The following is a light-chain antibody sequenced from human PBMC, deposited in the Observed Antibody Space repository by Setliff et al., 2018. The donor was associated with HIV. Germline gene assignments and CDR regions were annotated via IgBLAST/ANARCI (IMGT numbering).Light chain of an antibody. CDR1: QGVSTY. CDR2: AAS. J-gene: IGKJ5*01. Sequence: DIQMTQSPSSLSASVGDRVTITCRTSQGVSTYLNWYQSQPGKAPKLLIYAASNLASGVPSRFSGSGSGTDFTLIINSLQPEDFATYFCHQSYSTPITFGQGTRLEIK. V-gene: IGKV1-39*01. CDR3: HQSYSTPIT.